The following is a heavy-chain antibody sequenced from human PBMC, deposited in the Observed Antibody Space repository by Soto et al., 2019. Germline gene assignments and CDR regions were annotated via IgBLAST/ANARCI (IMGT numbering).Heavy chain of an antibody. V-gene: IGHV1-3*01. Sequence: GASVKVSCKASGYTFTSYAMHWVRQAPGQRLEWMGWINAGNGNTKYSQKFQGRVTITRDTSASTAYMELSSLRSEDTAVYYCARGSYYDFWNHPVVLDVWGQGTLVTVSS. CDR2: INAGNGNT. CDR3: ARGSYYDFWNHPVVLDV. J-gene: IGHJ4*02. D-gene: IGHD3-3*01. CDR1: GYTFTSYA.